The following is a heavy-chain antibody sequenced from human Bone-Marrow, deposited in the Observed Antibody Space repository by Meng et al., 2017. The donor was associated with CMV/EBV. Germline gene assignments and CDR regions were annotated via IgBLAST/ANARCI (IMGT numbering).Heavy chain of an antibody. CDR2: INPNGIST. Sequence: ASVKVSCKASGYTFTNYYMHWVRQAPGQGLEWMGLINPNGISTSCAQKVQGRFTMTRDTCKNAVYMELSSLRSEDTALYYCERDGEGVGSSSWGFLDYWGQGTLVTVSS. CDR1: GYTFTNYY. V-gene: IGHV1-46*01. J-gene: IGHJ4*02. CDR3: ERDGEGVGSSSWGFLDY. D-gene: IGHD6-13*01.